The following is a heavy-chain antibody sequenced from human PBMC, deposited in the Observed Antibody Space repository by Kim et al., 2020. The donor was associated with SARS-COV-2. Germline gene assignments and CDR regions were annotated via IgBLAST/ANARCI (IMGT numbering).Heavy chain of an antibody. CDR3: ARGRTVTNWYFDL. D-gene: IGHD4-17*01. CDR1: GGSFSGYY. Sequence: SETLSLTCAVYGGSFSGYYWSWIRQPPGKGLEWIGEINHSGSTNYNPSLKSRVTISVDTSKNQFSLKLSSVTAADTAVYYCARGRTVTNWYFDLWGRGT. V-gene: IGHV4-34*01. J-gene: IGHJ2*01. CDR2: INHSGST.